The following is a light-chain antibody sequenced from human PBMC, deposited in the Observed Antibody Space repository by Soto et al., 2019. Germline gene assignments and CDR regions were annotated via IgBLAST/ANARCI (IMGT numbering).Light chain of an antibody. J-gene: IGKJ5*01. Sequence: DIQITQSPSTLSSCLGDRVTITGRASQSISSYLNWYQQKPGRAPKLLIYDASNLEAGVPSRFRGSGSGTDFTFTISRLQPEDIATYYCQQYENLPTFGQGTRLEIK. CDR1: QSISSY. CDR2: DAS. CDR3: QQYENLPT. V-gene: IGKV1-33*01.